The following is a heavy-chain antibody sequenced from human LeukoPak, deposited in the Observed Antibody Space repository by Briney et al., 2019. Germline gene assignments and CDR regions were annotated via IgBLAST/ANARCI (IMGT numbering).Heavy chain of an antibody. CDR3: ARDLVTTFAFDI. CDR1: GGSISGYH. J-gene: IGHJ3*02. CDR2: IHYSGST. Sequence: SETLSLTCTVSGGSISGYHWNWSRQPPGKGLEYIGNIHYSGSTNYNPSLKSRVTISVDTSKNQFSLRLNSLTAADTAVYYCARDLVTTFAFDIWGQGTMVTVSS. D-gene: IGHD4-17*01. V-gene: IGHV4-59*12.